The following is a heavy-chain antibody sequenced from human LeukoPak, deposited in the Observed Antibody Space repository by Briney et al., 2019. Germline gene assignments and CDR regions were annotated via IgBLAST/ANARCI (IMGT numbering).Heavy chain of an antibody. J-gene: IGHJ3*02. CDR2: IYYSGST. Sequence: SETLSLTCSVSGGSISTYYWTWIRQPPAKGLEWIGSIYYSGSTYYNPSLKSRVTISVDTSKNQFSLKLRSVTAADTAVYYCARDNIKIVGAIDAFDIWGQGTMVTVSS. CDR3: ARDNIKIVGAIDAFDI. D-gene: IGHD1-26*01. V-gene: IGHV4-39*07. CDR1: GGSISTYY.